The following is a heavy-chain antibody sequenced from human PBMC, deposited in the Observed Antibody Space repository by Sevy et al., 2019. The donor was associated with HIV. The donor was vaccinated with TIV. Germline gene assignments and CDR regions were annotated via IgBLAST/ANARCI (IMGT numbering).Heavy chain of an antibody. CDR3: AKDGLWLSVAY. V-gene: IGHV3-23*01. Sequence: GGSLRLSCAASEFTFSSYAMTWVRQAPGKGLEWVSSISGSGGNTYYADSVKGRFTISRDSSKNTVSLQMNSLRAEDTAVYYCAKDGLWLSVAYWGQGTLVTVSS. D-gene: IGHD5-18*01. CDR1: EFTFSSYA. CDR2: ISGSGGNT. J-gene: IGHJ4*02.